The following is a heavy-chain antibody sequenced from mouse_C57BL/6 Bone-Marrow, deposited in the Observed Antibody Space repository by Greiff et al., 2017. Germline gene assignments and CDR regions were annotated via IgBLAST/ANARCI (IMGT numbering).Heavy chain of an antibody. CDR1: GYPFTSYW. Sequence: QVQLQQPGAELVKPGASVKMSCKASGYPFTSYWITWVKQRPGQGLEWIGDIYPGRGSTNYNEKLQSKATLTVDTSTSTAYMQLSSLTSEDSAVYYCSRPYYSNYWYFDVWGTGTTVTVSS. J-gene: IGHJ1*03. CDR3: SRPYYSNYWYFDV. V-gene: IGHV1-55*01. D-gene: IGHD2-5*01. CDR2: IYPGRGST.